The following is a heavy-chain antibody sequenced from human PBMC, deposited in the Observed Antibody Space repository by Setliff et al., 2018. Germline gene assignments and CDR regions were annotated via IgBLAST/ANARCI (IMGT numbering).Heavy chain of an antibody. Sequence: ASVKVSCKASGYTFTGYYMLWVRQAPGQGLEWMGWINPNSGGTNYAQKFQGRVTMTRDTSISTAYMELNRLRSDDTAVYYCARTIVGGATRLDYWGLETLVTVSS. V-gene: IGHV1-2*02. D-gene: IGHD1-26*01. J-gene: IGHJ4*02. CDR3: ARTIVGGATRLDY. CDR1: GYTFTGYY. CDR2: INPNSGGT.